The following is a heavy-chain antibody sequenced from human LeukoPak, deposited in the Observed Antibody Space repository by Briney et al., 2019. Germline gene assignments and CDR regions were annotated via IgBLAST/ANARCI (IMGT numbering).Heavy chain of an antibody. CDR3: ARERIAELVDY. V-gene: IGHV4-30-4*01. CDR2: IYYSGST. J-gene: IGHJ4*02. CDR1: GGSISSGDYY. Sequence: SETLSLTCTVSGGSISSGDYYWSWIRQPPGKGLEWIGYIYYSGSTYYNPPLKSRVTISVDTSKNQFSLKLSSVTAADTAVYYCARERIAELVDYWGQGTLVTVSS. D-gene: IGHD6-13*01.